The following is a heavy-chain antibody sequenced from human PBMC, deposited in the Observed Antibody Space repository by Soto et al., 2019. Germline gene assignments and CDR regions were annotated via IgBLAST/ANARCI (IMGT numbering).Heavy chain of an antibody. Sequence: SETLSLTCTVSGGSISGYYWSWIRQPPGKGLEWIGYISYSGSTNYNPSLKSRVTISVDTSKNQFSLRLTSVTAADTAVYYCARDFDAANAFDIWGQGTMVTVSS. V-gene: IGHV4-59*01. CDR2: ISYSGST. J-gene: IGHJ3*02. CDR3: ARDFDAANAFDI. CDR1: GGSISGYY. D-gene: IGHD3-9*01.